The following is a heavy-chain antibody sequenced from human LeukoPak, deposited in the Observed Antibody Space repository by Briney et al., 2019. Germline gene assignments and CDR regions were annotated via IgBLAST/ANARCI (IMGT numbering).Heavy chain of an antibody. D-gene: IGHD6-13*01. CDR1: GGSISSSSYY. J-gene: IGHJ6*03. CDR3: ARSGSSSWYRSHYYYMDV. V-gene: IGHV4-39*07. Sequence: PSETLSLACTVSGGSISSSSYYWGWIRQPPGKGLEWIGSIYYSGSTYYNPSLKSRVTISVDTSKNQFSLKLSSVTAADTAVYYCARSGSSSWYRSHYYYMDVWGKGTTVTISS. CDR2: IYYSGST.